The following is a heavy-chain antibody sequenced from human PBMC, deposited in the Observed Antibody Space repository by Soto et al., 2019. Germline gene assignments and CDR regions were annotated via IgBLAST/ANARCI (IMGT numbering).Heavy chain of an antibody. D-gene: IGHD4-17*01. V-gene: IGHV3-30*18. CDR1: GFTFSSYG. CDR3: AKDGDYGDYYFDY. CDR2: ISYDGSNK. Sequence: QVQLVESGGSVVQPGRSMRLSCAASGFTFSSYGMHWVRQAPGKGLEWVAVISYDGSNKYYADSVKGRFTISRDNSKNTLYLQMNSLRAEDTAVYYCAKDGDYGDYYFDYWGQGTLVTVSS. J-gene: IGHJ4*02.